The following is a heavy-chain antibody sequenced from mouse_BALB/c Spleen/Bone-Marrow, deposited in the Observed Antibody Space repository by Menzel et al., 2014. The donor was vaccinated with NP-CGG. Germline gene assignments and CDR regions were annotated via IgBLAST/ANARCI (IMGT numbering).Heavy chain of an antibody. V-gene: IGHV2-6-7*01. D-gene: IGHD2-4*01. CDR1: GFSLTGYG. CDR3: ARDSFLITRALDY. Sequence: QVQLQQPGPGLVAPSQSLSITCTVSGFSLTGYGVSWVRQSPGKGLEWLGMIWGDGSTDYNSALKSRLSISKDNSKSQVFLKMNSLQTDDTARYYCARDSFLITRALDYWVKEPQSPSPQ. CDR2: IWGDGST. J-gene: IGHJ4*01.